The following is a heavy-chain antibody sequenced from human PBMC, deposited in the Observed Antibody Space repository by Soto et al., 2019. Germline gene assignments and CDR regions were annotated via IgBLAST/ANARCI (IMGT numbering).Heavy chain of an antibody. CDR2: ISYDGSNK. CDR3: APLRGAEGNFDY. Sequence: QVQLVESGGGVVQPGRSLRLSCAASGFTFSSYGMHWVRQAPGKGLEWVAVISYDGSNKYYADSVKGRFTISRDNSKNTLYLQMNSLRAEDTAVYYRAPLRGAEGNFDYWGQGTLVTVSS. J-gene: IGHJ4*02. V-gene: IGHV3-30*03. D-gene: IGHD1-26*01. CDR1: GFTFSSYG.